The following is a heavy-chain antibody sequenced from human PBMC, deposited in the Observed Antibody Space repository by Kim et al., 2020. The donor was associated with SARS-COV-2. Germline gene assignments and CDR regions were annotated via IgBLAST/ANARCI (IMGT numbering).Heavy chain of an antibody. CDR3: ATNPGYNWNDGDAFDI. V-gene: IGHV3-30*03. J-gene: IGHJ3*02. D-gene: IGHD1-1*01. CDR2: ISYDGSNK. Sequence: GGSLRLSCAASGFTFSSYGMHWVRQAPGKGLEWVAVISYDGSNKYYADSVKGRFTISRDNSKNTLYLQMNSLRAEDTAVYYCATNPGYNWNDGDAFDIWG. CDR1: GFTFSSYG.